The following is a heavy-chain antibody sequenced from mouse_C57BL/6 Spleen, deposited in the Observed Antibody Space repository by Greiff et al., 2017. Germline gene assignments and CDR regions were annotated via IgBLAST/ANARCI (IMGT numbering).Heavy chain of an antibody. D-gene: IGHD1-2*01. CDR1: GYTFTGYW. Sequence: QVQLQQPGAELVKPGASVKMSCKASGYTFTGYWITWVKQRPGQSLEWIGDIYPGSGSTNYNEKFKSKATLTVDTSSSTAYMELSSLTSEDSAVYYCARRAALSYAMDRWAQGTSSTVSS. J-gene: IGHJ4*01. CDR3: ARRAALSYAMDR. CDR2: IYPGSGST. V-gene: IGHV1-55*01.